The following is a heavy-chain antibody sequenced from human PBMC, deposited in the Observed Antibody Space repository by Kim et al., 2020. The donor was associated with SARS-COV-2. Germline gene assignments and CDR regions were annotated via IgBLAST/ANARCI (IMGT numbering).Heavy chain of an antibody. J-gene: IGHJ4*02. V-gene: IGHV3-43*02. CDR2: ISSDGGDT. D-gene: IGHD2-8*01. CDR1: GFNLDDYA. CDR3: AKGRQWMILN. Sequence: GGSLRLSCATSGFNLDDYAIHWVRQLPGKGLEWVSLISSDGGDTYYADSVKGRFTISRDNSKKSVNLQMDSLRAEDTAFYYCAKGRQWMILNWGQGTRVTVSS.